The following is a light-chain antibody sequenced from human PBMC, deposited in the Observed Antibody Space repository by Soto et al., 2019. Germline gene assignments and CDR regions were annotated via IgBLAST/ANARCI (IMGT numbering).Light chain of an antibody. CDR3: QQRSNWPPKLT. J-gene: IGKJ4*01. CDR2: DAS. V-gene: IGKV3-11*01. CDR1: QSVSSY. Sequence: EIVLTQSPATLSLSPGERATLSFRASQSVSSYLAWYQQKPGQAPRLLIYDASNRATGIPARFSGSGSGTDFTLTISSLEPEDFAVYYCQQRSNWPPKLTFGGGTKVEIK.